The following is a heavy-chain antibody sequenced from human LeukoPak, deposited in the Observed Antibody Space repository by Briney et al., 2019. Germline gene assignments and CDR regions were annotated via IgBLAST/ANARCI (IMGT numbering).Heavy chain of an antibody. Sequence: GRSLRLSCAASGFTFSSYGMHWVRQAPGKGLEWVAVISYDGSNKYYADSVKGRFTISRDNSKNTLYLQMNSLRAEDTAVYYCAKELLFQRWGQGTLVTVSS. CDR1: GFTFSSYG. V-gene: IGHV3-30*18. J-gene: IGHJ1*01. D-gene: IGHD2-15*01. CDR3: AKELLFQR. CDR2: ISYDGSNK.